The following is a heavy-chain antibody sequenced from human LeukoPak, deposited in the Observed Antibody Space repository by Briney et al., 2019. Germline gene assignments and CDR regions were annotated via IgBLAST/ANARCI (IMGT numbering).Heavy chain of an antibody. Sequence: PGRSLSLSCAASGFTFSSYGMHWVRQAPGKGLEWAAVISNDGSNNYYADSVKGRFTVSRDNSKNTLYLQMNSLRAEDTAVFYCAKDRRGYTYNFDFWGQGTLVTVSS. J-gene: IGHJ4*02. D-gene: IGHD5-18*01. V-gene: IGHV3-30*18. CDR1: GFTFSSYG. CDR2: ISNDGSNN. CDR3: AKDRRGYTYNFDF.